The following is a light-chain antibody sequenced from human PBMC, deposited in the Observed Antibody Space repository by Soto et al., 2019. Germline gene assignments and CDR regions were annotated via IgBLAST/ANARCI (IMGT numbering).Light chain of an antibody. Sequence: AIRMTQSPSSLSASTRDSVTITCRASQGIGTSLAWYQQRPGKAPQLLIYTTSSLQTGVPSRFSGSGYGTDFTLTISFLQSEDFATYYCQQYYTYPQTFGQGTKVDVK. CDR1: QGIGTS. V-gene: IGKV1-8*01. J-gene: IGKJ1*01. CDR2: TTS. CDR3: QQYYTYPQT.